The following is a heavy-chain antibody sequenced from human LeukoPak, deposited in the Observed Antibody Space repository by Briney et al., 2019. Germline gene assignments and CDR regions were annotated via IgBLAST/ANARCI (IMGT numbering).Heavy chain of an antibody. CDR2: FSGSGGST. V-gene: IGHV3-23*01. CDR3: AKDSTEFGVVTVPYDY. J-gene: IGHJ4*02. Sequence: VGSLRLYCAASGFTFSSYGLSLVGPAAAPVLHRVSSFSGSGGSTYYADSVKGRFTISRDNSKNTLYLQMNSLRAEDTAVYYCAKDSTEFGVVTVPYDYWAQGTLVTVSS. CDR1: GFTFSSYG. D-gene: IGHD3-3*01.